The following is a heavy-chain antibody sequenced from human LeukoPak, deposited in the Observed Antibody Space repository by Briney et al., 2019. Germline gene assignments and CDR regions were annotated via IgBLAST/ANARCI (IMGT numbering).Heavy chain of an antibody. CDR2: IYYSGST. Sequence: SETLSLTCTVSGGSISSYYWIWIRQPPGKGLEWIGCIYYSGSTNYNPSLKSRVTISVDTSKNQFSLKLSSVTAADTAVYYCARHPNIAAAGDYWGQGTLVTVSS. V-gene: IGHV4-59*08. CDR1: GGSISSYY. D-gene: IGHD6-13*01. J-gene: IGHJ4*02. CDR3: ARHPNIAAAGDY.